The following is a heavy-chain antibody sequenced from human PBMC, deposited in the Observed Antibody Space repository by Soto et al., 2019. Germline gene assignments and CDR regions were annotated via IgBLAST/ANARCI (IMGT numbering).Heavy chain of an antibody. J-gene: IGHJ4*02. V-gene: IGHV1-69*02. CDR1: GGTFSSYT. CDR2: IIPILGIA. Sequence: QVQLVQSGAEVKKPGSSVKVSCKASGGTFSSYTISWVRQAPGQGLEWMGRIIPILGIANYAQKFQGRVTITADKSTSTAYMELRSLRSEDTAVYYCARAPEYCSSASCYYTYFDYWGQGTLVTVSS. CDR3: ARAPEYCSSASCYYTYFDY. D-gene: IGHD2-2*01.